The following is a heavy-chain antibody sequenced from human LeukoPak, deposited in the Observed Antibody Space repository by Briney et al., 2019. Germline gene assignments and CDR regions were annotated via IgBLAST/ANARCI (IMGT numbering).Heavy chain of an antibody. CDR3: ARGLAAAGDAFDI. Sequence: PGRSLRLSCAASGFTFDDYAMHWVRQAPGKGLEWVSGISWNSGSIGYADSVKGRFTISRDNSKNTLYLQMNSLRAEDTAVYYCARGLAAAGDAFDIWGQGTMVTVSS. D-gene: IGHD6-13*01. J-gene: IGHJ3*02. CDR1: GFTFDDYA. V-gene: IGHV3-9*01. CDR2: ISWNSGSI.